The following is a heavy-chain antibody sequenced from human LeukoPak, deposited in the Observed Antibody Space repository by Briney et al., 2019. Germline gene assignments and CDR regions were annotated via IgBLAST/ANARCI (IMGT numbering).Heavy chain of an antibody. Sequence: SETLSLTCTVSGVSISSYYWSWIRQPPGKRLEWIGYIYYSGSTNYNPSLKSRVTISVDTSKNQFSLKLSSVTAADTAVYYCARLTTVTGAYYYYYGMDVWGQGTTVTVSS. J-gene: IGHJ6*02. CDR1: GVSISSYY. D-gene: IGHD4-17*01. V-gene: IGHV4-59*01. CDR3: ARLTTVTGAYYYYYGMDV. CDR2: IYYSGST.